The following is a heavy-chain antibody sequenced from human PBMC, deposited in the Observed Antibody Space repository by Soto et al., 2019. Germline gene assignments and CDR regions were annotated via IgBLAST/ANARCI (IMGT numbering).Heavy chain of an antibody. CDR2: ISSSSIYI. CDR1: VFTFSSYS. Sequence: GSLRLSCAASVFTFSSYSMNWVRQAPGKGLEWVSSISSSSIYIYYADSVKGRFTISRDNAKNSLYLQMNSLRAEDTAVYYCARVLRSSGSLVPYYYYGMDVWGQGTTVTVSS. J-gene: IGHJ6*02. D-gene: IGHD6-19*01. CDR3: ARVLRSSGSLVPYYYYGMDV. V-gene: IGHV3-21*01.